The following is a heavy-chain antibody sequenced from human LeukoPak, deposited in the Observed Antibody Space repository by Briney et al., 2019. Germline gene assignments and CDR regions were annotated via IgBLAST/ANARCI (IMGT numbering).Heavy chain of an antibody. V-gene: IGHV1-69*05. CDR2: IIPIFGTA. Sequence: GASVKVSCKASGGTFSSYAISWVRQAPGQGLEWMGGIIPIFGTANYAQKFQGRVTITTDESTSTAYMELSSLRSEDTAVYCCARVYGGMTTVTTDSGDDAFDIWGQGTMVTVSS. CDR1: GGTFSSYA. CDR3: ARVYGGMTTVTTDSGDDAFDI. D-gene: IGHD4-17*01. J-gene: IGHJ3*02.